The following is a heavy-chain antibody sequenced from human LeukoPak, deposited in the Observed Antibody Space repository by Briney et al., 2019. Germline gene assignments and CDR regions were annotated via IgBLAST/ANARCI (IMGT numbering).Heavy chain of an antibody. J-gene: IGHJ1*01. CDR2: IGQDGSGT. Sequence: GGSLRLTCSSSGFIFGSHRMSWVRQAPGKGLEWVANIGQDGSGTFYADSLRGRFTISRDNANNLLFLQMNNLRVEDTAVYYCVRGNEAYWGQGTLVTVSP. CDR1: GFIFGSHR. V-gene: IGHV3-7*01. CDR3: VRGNEAY.